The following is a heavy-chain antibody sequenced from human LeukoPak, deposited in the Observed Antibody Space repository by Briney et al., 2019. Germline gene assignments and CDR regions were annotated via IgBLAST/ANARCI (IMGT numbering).Heavy chain of an antibody. V-gene: IGHV3-21*01. Sequence: PGGSLRLSCAASGFTFSRYGMHWVRQAPGKGLEWVSSISSSSSYIYYADSVKGRFTISRDNAKNSLYLQMNSLRAEDTAVYYCARRHIAVAGPFDYWGQGTLVTVSS. CDR1: GFTFSRYG. CDR3: ARRHIAVAGPFDY. D-gene: IGHD6-19*01. CDR2: ISSSSSYI. J-gene: IGHJ4*02.